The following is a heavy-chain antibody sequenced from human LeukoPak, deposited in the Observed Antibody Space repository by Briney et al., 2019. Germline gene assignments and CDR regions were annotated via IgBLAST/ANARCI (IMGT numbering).Heavy chain of an antibody. CDR3: AKGTSSWHEFDS. J-gene: IGHJ4*02. CDR2: ITWDGDST. Sequence: ETLSLTCTVSGGSISSYYWSWIRQPPGKGLEWVSLITWDGDSTYYADSVKGRFTISRDNSKNYLYLQVNSLRAEDTALYYCAKGTSSWHEFDSWGQGTLVTVSS. V-gene: IGHV3-43D*03. CDR1: GGSISSYY. D-gene: IGHD6-13*01.